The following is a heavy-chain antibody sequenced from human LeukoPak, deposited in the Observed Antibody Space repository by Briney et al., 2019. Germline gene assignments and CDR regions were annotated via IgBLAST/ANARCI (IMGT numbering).Heavy chain of an antibody. V-gene: IGHV3-23*01. J-gene: IGHJ4*02. CDR3: AREGGYGDFDY. D-gene: IGHD4-17*01. Sequence: GGSLRLSCAASGFTFSNYAMTWVRQAPGKGLEWVSAISGGGGYTSTYYADSVKGRFTISRDNAKNSLYLQMNSLRAEDTAVYYCAREGGYGDFDYWGQGTLVTVSS. CDR2: ISGGGGYTST. CDR1: GFTFSNYA.